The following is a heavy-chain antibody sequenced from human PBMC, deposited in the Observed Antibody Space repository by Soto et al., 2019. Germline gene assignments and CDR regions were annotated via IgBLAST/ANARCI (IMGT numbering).Heavy chain of an antibody. D-gene: IGHD3-22*01. CDR3: ARVIDYDSSGYLYYYYYGMDV. CDR2: IYYSGST. CDR1: GGSISSYY. V-gene: IGHV4-59*01. Sequence: PSETLSLTCTVSGGSISSYYWSWIRQPPGKGLEWIGYIYYSGSTNYNPSLKGRVTISVDTSKNQFSLKLSSVTAADTAVYYCARVIDYDSSGYLYYYYYGMDVWGQETTVTVSS. J-gene: IGHJ6*02.